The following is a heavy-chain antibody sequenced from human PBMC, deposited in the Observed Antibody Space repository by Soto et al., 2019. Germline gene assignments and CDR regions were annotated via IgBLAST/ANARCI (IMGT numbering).Heavy chain of an antibody. V-gene: IGHV4-34*01. CDR3: ARAKAKQGYCFDP. CDR2: INHSGST. D-gene: IGHD1-26*01. Sequence: SETLSLTCAVYGGSFSGYYWSWIRQPPGKELEWIGEINHSGSTNYNPSLKSRVTISVDTSKNQFSLKLSSVTAADTAVYYCARAKAKQGYCFDPWGQGTLVTVSS. CDR1: GGSFSGYY. J-gene: IGHJ5*02.